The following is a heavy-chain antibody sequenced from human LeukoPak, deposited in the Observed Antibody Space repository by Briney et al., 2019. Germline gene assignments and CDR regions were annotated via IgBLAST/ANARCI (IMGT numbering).Heavy chain of an antibody. CDR1: GFTFSSYG. CDR2: ISYDGSNK. D-gene: IGHD3-22*01. Sequence: GGSLRLSCAASGFTFSSYGMHWVRQAPGKGLEWVAVISYDGSNKHYADSVQGRFTIYRDNSKNTLYLQMNSLRAEDTAVYYCAKDATLLSTYYYESSDYSHFDCWGQGTLVTVSS. CDR3: AKDATLLSTYYYESSDYSHFDC. V-gene: IGHV3-30*18. J-gene: IGHJ4*02.